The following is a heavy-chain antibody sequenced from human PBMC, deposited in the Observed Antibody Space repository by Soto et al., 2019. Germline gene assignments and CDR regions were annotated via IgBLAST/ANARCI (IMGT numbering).Heavy chain of an antibody. D-gene: IGHD3-16*02. J-gene: IGHJ4*02. CDR2: IIPIFGTA. Sequence: QVQLVQSGAEVKKPGSSVKVSCKASGGTFSSYAISWVRQAPGQGLEWMGGIIPIFGTANYAQKFQGRVTITADESTSTAYMGLSSLRSEDTAVYYCARAENDYVWGSYRSYYFDYWGQGTLVTVSS. V-gene: IGHV1-69*12. CDR1: GGTFSSYA. CDR3: ARAENDYVWGSYRSYYFDY.